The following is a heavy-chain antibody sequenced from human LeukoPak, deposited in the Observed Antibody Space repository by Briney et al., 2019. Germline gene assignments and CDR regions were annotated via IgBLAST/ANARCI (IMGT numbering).Heavy chain of an antibody. CDR2: IWYDGSNK. CDR3: ARASGAYPSDFDY. CDR1: GFTFSTYV. D-gene: IGHD4/OR15-4a*01. Sequence: GRSLILSCAASGFTFSTYVMHWVRQAPGKGLEWVAIIWYDGSNKYYADSVKGRFTISRDNSKNTLYLQMNSLRAEDTAVYYCARASGAYPSDFDYWGQGTLVTVSS. J-gene: IGHJ4*02. V-gene: IGHV3-33*01.